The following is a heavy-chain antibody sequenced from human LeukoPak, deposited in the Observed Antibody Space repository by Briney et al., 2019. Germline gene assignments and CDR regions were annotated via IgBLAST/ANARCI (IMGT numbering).Heavy chain of an antibody. J-gene: IGHJ6*02. V-gene: IGHV3-74*01. D-gene: IGHD1-26*01. CDR1: GFTFSSYW. CDR2: INSDGSST. CDR3: ARDPVWELIRQDV. Sequence: GGSLRLSCAASGFTFSSYWMHWVRQAPGKGLVWVSRINSDGSSTSYADSVKGRFTISRDNAKNTLCLQMNSLRAEDTAVYYCARDPVWELIRQDVWGQGTTVTVSS.